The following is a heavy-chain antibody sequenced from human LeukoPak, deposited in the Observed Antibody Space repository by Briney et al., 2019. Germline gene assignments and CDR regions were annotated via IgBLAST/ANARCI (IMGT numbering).Heavy chain of an antibody. D-gene: IGHD3-22*01. J-gene: IGHJ3*02. CDR3: ARGPTYYYDSKHAFDI. V-gene: IGHV3-30-3*01. CDR2: ISYDGSNK. CDR1: GFTFSSYA. Sequence: GRSLRLSCAASGFTFSSYAMHWVRQAPGKGLEWVAVISYDGSNKYYADSVKGRFTISRDNSKNTLYLQMNSLRAEDTAVYYCARGPTYYYDSKHAFDIWGQGTMVTVSS.